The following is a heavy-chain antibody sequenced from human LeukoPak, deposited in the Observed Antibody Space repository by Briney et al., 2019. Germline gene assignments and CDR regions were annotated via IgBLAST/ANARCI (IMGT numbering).Heavy chain of an antibody. CDR3: ATSTGWRFDY. D-gene: IGHD2-8*02. CDR2: IREDGSEK. Sequence: QSGGSLRLSRVASGFTLSSYWMSWVRQAPGKGLEWVANIREDGSEKYYVDSVKGRFTISRDNAKNSLWLQMNSLRAEDTAVYYCATSTGWRFDYWGQGALVTVSS. CDR1: GFTLSSYW. J-gene: IGHJ4*02. V-gene: IGHV3-7*01.